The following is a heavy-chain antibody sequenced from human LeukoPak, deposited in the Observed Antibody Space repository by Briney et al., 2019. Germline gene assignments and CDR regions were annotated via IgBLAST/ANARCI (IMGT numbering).Heavy chain of an antibody. J-gene: IGHJ5*02. CDR1: GASITSGGYY. V-gene: IGHV4-31*03. CDR2: RYYTGSS. D-gene: IGHD2-15*01. Sequence: PSQTLSLTCTVSGASITSGGYYWSWIRQHPQRGLEWIGYRYYTGSSFYNPSLKSRVTISVDTSENQFSLTLNSVTAADTAVYYCATTPGYCSGGSCYSQNGNWFDPWGQGTLVTVSS. CDR3: ATTPGYCSGGSCYSQNGNWFDP.